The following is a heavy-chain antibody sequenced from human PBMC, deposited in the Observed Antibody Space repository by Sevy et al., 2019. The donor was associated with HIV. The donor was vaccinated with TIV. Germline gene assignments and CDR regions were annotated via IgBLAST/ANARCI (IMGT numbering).Heavy chain of an antibody. CDR1: GGSIGSNSFY. D-gene: IGHD3-22*01. J-gene: IGHJ4*02. V-gene: IGHV4-39*01. Sequence: KQSQTLSLTCTVSGGSIGSNSFYWGWIRQPPGKELEWIGTVSYGGSTYYNPSLRSRVTISIDASKKQFSLKLSSVTAADTAVYYCARQKVRSAYYYDTSGRQGKAAFDSWGQGTLVTVSS. CDR2: VSYGGST. CDR3: ARQKVRSAYYYDTSGRQGKAAFDS.